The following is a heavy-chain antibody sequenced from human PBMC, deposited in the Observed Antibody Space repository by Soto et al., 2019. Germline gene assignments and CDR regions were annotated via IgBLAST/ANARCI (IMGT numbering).Heavy chain of an antibody. D-gene: IGHD2-8*01. Sequence: QVQLQQWGAGLLKPSETLSLTCAVYGGSFSGYYWSWIRQPPGKGLEWIGEINHSGSTNYNPSLKSRVTISVDTSKNQFSLKLSSVTAADTAVYYCARRSSYIVLMVYVGAFYIWGQGTMVTVSS. CDR1: GGSFSGYY. J-gene: IGHJ3*02. V-gene: IGHV4-34*01. CDR2: INHSGST. CDR3: ARRSSYIVLMVYVGAFYI.